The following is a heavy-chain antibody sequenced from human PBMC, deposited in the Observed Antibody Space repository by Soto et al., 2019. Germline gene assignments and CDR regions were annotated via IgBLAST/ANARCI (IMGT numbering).Heavy chain of an antibody. CDR2: ISTYNSRT. CDR3: ARARYCASPSCYKHYYYGMDN. J-gene: IGHJ6*02. Sequence: QGQLVQSGAEVKKPGASVKISCEASGYTFTSHGISWVRQAPGQGLEWLGWISTYNSRTHYAQKVQGRVTMTTDTSTRTAYLDLRSVTFDDAAVYYCARARYCASPSCYKHYYYGMDNWGQGTTVTVYS. V-gene: IGHV1-18*04. CDR1: GYTFTSHG. D-gene: IGHD2-2*02.